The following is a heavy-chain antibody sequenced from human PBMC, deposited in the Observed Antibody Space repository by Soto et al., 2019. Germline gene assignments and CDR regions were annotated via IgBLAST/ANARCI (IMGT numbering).Heavy chain of an antibody. CDR2: IYYSGST. J-gene: IGHJ5*02. V-gene: IGHV4-30-4*01. D-gene: IGHD6-13*01. Sequence: QVQLQESGPGLVKPSQTLSLTCTVSGGSISSGDYYWSWIRQPPGKGLEWIGYIYYSGSTYYNPSLKSRVTISVDTSKNQFSLKLSSVTAADTAVYYCARGVDSSPNSSPLGNNWFDPWGQGTLVTVSS. CDR1: GGSISSGDYY. CDR3: ARGVDSSPNSSPLGNNWFDP.